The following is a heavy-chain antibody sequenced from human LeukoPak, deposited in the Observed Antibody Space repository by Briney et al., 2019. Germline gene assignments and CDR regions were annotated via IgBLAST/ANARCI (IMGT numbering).Heavy chain of an antibody. Sequence: ASVKVSCKASGYTFTSYHMHWVRQAPGQGLEWMGWISAYNGNTNYAQKLQGRVTMTTDTSTSTAYMELRSLRSDDTAVYYCARDYGAPRADDAFDIWGQGTMVTVSS. CDR1: GYTFTSYH. CDR3: ARDYGAPRADDAFDI. J-gene: IGHJ3*02. D-gene: IGHD4-17*01. CDR2: ISAYNGNT. V-gene: IGHV1-18*04.